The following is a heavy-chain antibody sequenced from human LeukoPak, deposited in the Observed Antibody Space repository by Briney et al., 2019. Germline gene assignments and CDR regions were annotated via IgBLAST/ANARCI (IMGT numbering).Heavy chain of an antibody. CDR3: AREVVRSGGNDAFDI. D-gene: IGHD4-23*01. V-gene: IGHV1-2*02. J-gene: IGHJ3*02. CDR2: INPNSGGT. CDR1: GYTFPGYY. Sequence: GASVKVSCKDSGYTFPGYYLHWVRQAPGQGLEWMGWINPNSGGTNYAQKFQGRVTMTRDTSISTAYMELSRLRCDGADVYYCAREVVRSGGNDAFDIWGQGTMVTVSS.